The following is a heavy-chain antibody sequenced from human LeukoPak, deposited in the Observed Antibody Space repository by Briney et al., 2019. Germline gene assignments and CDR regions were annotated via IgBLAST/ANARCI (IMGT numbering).Heavy chain of an antibody. Sequence: GGSLRLSCAASGFTVSSNYMSWVRQAPGKGLEWVSVFYSGGSTYYADSVKGRFTISRDNSKNTLYLQMNSLRTEDTAVYYCARSGSRAYFDYWGQGTLVTVSS. CDR3: ARSGSRAYFDY. CDR2: FYSGGST. V-gene: IGHV3-66*01. CDR1: GFTVSSNY. D-gene: IGHD2-15*01. J-gene: IGHJ4*02.